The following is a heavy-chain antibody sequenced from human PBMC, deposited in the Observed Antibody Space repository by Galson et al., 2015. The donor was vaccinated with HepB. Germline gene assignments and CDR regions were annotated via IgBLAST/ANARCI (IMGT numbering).Heavy chain of an antibody. CDR1: GFTFNNYG. CDR2: ITSSGAGT. D-gene: IGHD6-19*01. CDR3: ARSPGIAVPDKRLPFDY. Sequence: SLRLSCAASGFTFNNYGMSWVRQAPGKGLEWVSGITSSGAGTYYADSVKGRFTISRDNSKNTVDLQMNSLAAEDTAVYYCARSPGIAVPDKRLPFDYWGLGTLVTVSS. J-gene: IGHJ4*02. V-gene: IGHV3-23*01.